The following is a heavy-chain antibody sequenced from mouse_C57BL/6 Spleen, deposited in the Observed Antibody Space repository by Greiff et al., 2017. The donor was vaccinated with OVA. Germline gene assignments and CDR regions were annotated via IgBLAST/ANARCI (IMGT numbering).Heavy chain of an antibody. CDR1: GYSITSGYY. Sequence: EVQLVESGPGLVKPSQSLSLTCSVTGYSITSGYYWNWIRQFPGNKLEWMGYISYDGSNNYNPSLKNRISITRDTSKNQFFLKLNSVTTEDTATYYCATGEGYFDVWGTGTTVTVSS. J-gene: IGHJ1*03. V-gene: IGHV3-6*01. D-gene: IGHD4-1*01. CDR3: ATGEGYFDV. CDR2: ISYDGSN.